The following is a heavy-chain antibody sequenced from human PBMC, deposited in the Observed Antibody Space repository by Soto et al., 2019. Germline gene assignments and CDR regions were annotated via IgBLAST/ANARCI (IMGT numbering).Heavy chain of an antibody. Sequence: ASVKVSCKASGYTFTSYGISWVRQAPGQGLEWMGWISAYNGNTNYAQKLQGRVTMTTDTSTSTAYMELRSLRSDDTAVYYCARGEVQQWLAYYYYYGMDVWGQGTTVTVS. CDR1: GYTFTSYG. CDR2: ISAYNGNT. D-gene: IGHD6-19*01. J-gene: IGHJ6*02. CDR3: ARGEVQQWLAYYYYYGMDV. V-gene: IGHV1-18*04.